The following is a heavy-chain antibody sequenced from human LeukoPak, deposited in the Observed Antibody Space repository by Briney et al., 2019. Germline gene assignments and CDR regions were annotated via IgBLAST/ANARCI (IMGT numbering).Heavy chain of an antibody. CDR3: ARHSRGPAAGPAFDY. CDR2: IYYSGST. D-gene: IGHD6-13*01. J-gene: IGHJ4*02. V-gene: IGHV4-39*01. CDR1: GGSISSSAYY. Sequence: SETLSLTCTVSGGSISSSAYYWGWIRQPPGKGLEWIGSIYYSGSTYYNPSLKGRVMISVDTSKNQFSLSSVTAADTAVYYCARHSRGPAAGPAFDYWGQGTLVTVSS.